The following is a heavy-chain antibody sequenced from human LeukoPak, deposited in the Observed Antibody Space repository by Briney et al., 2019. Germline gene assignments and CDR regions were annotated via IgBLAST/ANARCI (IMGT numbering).Heavy chain of an antibody. J-gene: IGHJ5*02. Sequence: GASVKVSCKASGYTFTGYYMHWVRQAPGQGLEWMGWMNPNSGNTGYAQKFQGRVTMTRNTSISTAYMELSSLRSEDTAVYYCARGRPYGSGSYYGSVPDGFNWFDPWGQGTLVTVSS. CDR2: MNPNSGNT. V-gene: IGHV1-8*02. CDR1: GYTFTGYY. D-gene: IGHD3-10*01. CDR3: ARGRPYGSGSYYGSVPDGFNWFDP.